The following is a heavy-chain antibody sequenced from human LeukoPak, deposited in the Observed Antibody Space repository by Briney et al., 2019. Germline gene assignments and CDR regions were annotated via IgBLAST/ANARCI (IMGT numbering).Heavy chain of an antibody. CDR2: ISGTGGST. CDR1: GFTFSTYA. D-gene: IGHD3-3*01. V-gene: IGHV3-23*01. Sequence: PGGSLRLSCAASGFTFSTYAMTWVRQAPGKGLEWVSLISGTGGSTYYADSVKGRFTISRDNSKNTLYLQMNSLRAEDTAVYYCARGSRRLLRFLGQSKWFDPWGQGTLVTVSS. J-gene: IGHJ5*02. CDR3: ARGSRRLLRFLGQSKWFDP.